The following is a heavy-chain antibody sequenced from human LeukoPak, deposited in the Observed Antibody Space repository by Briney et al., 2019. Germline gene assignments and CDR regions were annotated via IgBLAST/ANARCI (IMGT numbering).Heavy chain of an antibody. D-gene: IGHD3-9*01. CDR1: GGSISSYY. V-gene: IGHV4-34*01. CDR3: ARGPTIDYDILTGYYYFDY. J-gene: IGHJ4*02. CDR2: INHSGTT. Sequence: SETLSLTCTVSGGSISSYYWSWIRQSPGKGLEWIGEINHSGTTNYNPSLKSRVTISIDTSKNQFSLKLSSVTAADTAVYYCARGPTIDYDILTGYYYFDYWGQGTLVTVSS.